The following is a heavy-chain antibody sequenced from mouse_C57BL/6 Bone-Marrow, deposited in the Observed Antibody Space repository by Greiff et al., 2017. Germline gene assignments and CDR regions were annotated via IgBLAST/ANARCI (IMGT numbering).Heavy chain of an antibody. CDR1: GYTFTSYW. Sequence: QVQLQQPGTELVKPGASVKLSCKASGYTFTSYWMHWVKQRHGQGLEWIGNINPSNGGTTYNEKFKSKATLTVDKSSSTAYMQHSSLTSEDSAVYDGARDDYGSLCYFDVWCTETTVTVSS. CDR2: INPSNGGT. D-gene: IGHD1-1*01. CDR3: ARDDYGSLCYFDV. V-gene: IGHV1-53*01. J-gene: IGHJ1*03.